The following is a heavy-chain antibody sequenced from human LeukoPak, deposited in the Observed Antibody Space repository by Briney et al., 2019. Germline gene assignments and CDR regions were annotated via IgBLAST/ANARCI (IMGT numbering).Heavy chain of an antibody. D-gene: IGHD2-15*01. V-gene: IGHV3-23*01. Sequence: GGSLRLSCAASGFTFSSYGMSWVRQAPGKGLEWVSAISGSGGSTYYADSVKGRFTISRDNSKNTRYLQMNSLRAEDTAVYYCARRDIVVVVSASDYWGQRTLVTVSS. CDR1: GFTFSSYG. CDR3: ARRDIVVVVSASDY. J-gene: IGHJ4*02. CDR2: ISGSGGST.